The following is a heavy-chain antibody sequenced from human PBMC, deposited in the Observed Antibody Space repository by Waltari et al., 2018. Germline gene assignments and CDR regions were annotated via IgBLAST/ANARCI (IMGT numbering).Heavy chain of an antibody. Sequence: QVQLQESGPGLVKPSETLSLTCTVSGGSISSHYWSWIRPPPGKGLEWIGYSYYRGGTNYNPSRKSRVTITVDTSKNQFSLKLSSVTAADTAVYYCARDWSRSSSWTYDYWGQGTLVTVSS. CDR3: ARDWSRSSSWTYDY. CDR1: GGSISSHY. D-gene: IGHD6-13*01. J-gene: IGHJ4*02. CDR2: SYYRGGT. V-gene: IGHV4-59*11.